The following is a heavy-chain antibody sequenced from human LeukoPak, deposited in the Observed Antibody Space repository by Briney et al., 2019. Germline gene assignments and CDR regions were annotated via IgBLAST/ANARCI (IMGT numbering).Heavy chain of an antibody. J-gene: IGHJ4*02. D-gene: IGHD3-10*01. V-gene: IGHV1-2*02. CDR1: GYTFTGYY. CDR3: ARDPSMVRGVTGPDDDY. Sequence: ASVKVSCKASGYTFTGYYMHWVRQAPGQGLEWMGWINPNSGGTNYAQKFQGRVTMTRDTSISTAYMELSRLRSDDTAVYYCARDPSMVRGVTGPDDDYWGQGTLVTVSS. CDR2: INPNSGGT.